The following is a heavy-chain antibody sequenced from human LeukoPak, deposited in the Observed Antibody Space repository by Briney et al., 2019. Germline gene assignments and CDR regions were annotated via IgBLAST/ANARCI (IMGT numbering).Heavy chain of an antibody. Sequence: SETLSLTCTVSGYFISSGYYWGWIRQPPGKGLEWIGNIYHSGSTYYNPSLKSRVTISVDMSKNQFSLKLSSVTVADTAVYYCARGCSGGSCYSEFDPWGQGTLVTVSS. CDR2: IYHSGST. D-gene: IGHD2-15*01. CDR3: ARGCSGGSCYSEFDP. V-gene: IGHV4-38-2*02. J-gene: IGHJ5*02. CDR1: GYFISSGYY.